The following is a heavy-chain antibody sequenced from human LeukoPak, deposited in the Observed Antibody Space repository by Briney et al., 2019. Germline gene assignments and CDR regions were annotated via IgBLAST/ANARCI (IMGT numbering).Heavy chain of an antibody. CDR2: INPNSGGT. Sequence: ASVNVSCKASGYTFTGYYMHWVRHAPGPGLEGMGWINPNSGGTNYAQKFQGRVTMTRDTSISTAYMELSRVRSDDTAVYYCATPERGYSGYDFGSWGQGTLVTVSS. V-gene: IGHV1-2*02. CDR3: ATPERGYSGYDFGS. J-gene: IGHJ4*02. D-gene: IGHD5-12*01. CDR1: GYTFTGYY.